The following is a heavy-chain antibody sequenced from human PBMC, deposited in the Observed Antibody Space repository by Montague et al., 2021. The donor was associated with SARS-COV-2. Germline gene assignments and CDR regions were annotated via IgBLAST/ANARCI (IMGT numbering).Heavy chain of an antibody. CDR1: GGSISSHY. D-gene: IGHD3-22*01. Sequence: ETLSLTCTVSGGSISSHYWSWIRQPPGKGLEWIGYIYFSGSTNYNPSLKSRVTISVDTSKNQFSLKLSSVTAADTAVYYCARHGRFSVIVNTPRGAFDIWGQGTMVTVSS. CDR3: ARHGRFSVIVNTPRGAFDI. CDR2: IYFSGST. V-gene: IGHV4-59*08. J-gene: IGHJ3*02.